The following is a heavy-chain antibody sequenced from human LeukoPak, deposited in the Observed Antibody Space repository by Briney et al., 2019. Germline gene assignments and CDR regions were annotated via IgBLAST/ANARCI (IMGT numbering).Heavy chain of an antibody. CDR1: GFTFSSYN. Sequence: GGSLRLSCAASGFTFSSYNMNWVRQVPGKGLEWVSYISDGGKTKYYADSVKGRFTISRDNAKNSLYLQMNSLRAEDTAVYYCARDYSGWSLDPWGQGTLVTVSS. CDR3: ARDYSGWSLDP. J-gene: IGHJ5*02. V-gene: IGHV3-48*04. CDR2: ISDGGKTK. D-gene: IGHD5-12*01.